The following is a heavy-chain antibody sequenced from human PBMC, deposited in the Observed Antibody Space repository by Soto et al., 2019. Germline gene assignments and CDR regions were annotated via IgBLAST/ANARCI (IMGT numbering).Heavy chain of an antibody. CDR2: IYYSGST. V-gene: IGHV4-39*01. J-gene: IGHJ4*02. Sequence: SETLSLTCAVSGGSISSSSYYWGWIRQPPGKGLEWIGSIYYSGSTYYNPSLKSRVTISVDTSKNQFSLKLSSVTAADTAVYYCARLARGDYGGNSNFDYWGQGTLVNVS. D-gene: IGHD4-17*01. CDR1: GGSISSSSYY. CDR3: ARLARGDYGGNSNFDY.